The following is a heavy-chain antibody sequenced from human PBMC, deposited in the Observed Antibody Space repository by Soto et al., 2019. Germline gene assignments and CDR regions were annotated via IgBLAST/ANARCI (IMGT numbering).Heavy chain of an antibody. Sequence: APAKVSCKASGYTFTGYYMHWVRQAPGQGLEWMGWINPTSGGTNYAQKFQGRVTMTRDTSISTAYMELSRLRSDDTAVYYCARVGGVGYSLAYYYYYYGMDVWAQGTTVTVSS. J-gene: IGHJ6*02. CDR1: GYTFTGYY. D-gene: IGHD5-18*01. CDR2: INPTSGGT. V-gene: IGHV1-2*02. CDR3: ARVGGVGYSLAYYYYYYGMDV.